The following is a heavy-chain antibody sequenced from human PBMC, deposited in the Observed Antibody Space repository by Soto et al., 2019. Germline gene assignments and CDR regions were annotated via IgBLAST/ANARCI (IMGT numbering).Heavy chain of an antibody. CDR2: IKQDGSEK. CDR1: GFTFSSYW. Sequence: EVQLVESGGGLVQPGGSLRLSCAASGFTFSSYWMSWVRQAPGKGLEWVANIKQDGSEKYYVDSVKGRFTISRDNAKNSLYLQMNSLRAEDTAVYYCARDLQQYTVLRFLDNYYYYGMDVWGQGTTVTVSS. CDR3: ARDLQQYTVLRFLDNYYYYGMDV. J-gene: IGHJ6*02. D-gene: IGHD3-3*01. V-gene: IGHV3-7*01.